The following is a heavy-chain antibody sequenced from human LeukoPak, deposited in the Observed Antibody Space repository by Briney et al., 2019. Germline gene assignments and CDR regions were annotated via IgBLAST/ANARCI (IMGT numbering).Heavy chain of an antibody. Sequence: SETLSLTCAVYGGSFSAYYWSWIRQPPGKGLEWIGEINHTGSTSYNPSLKSRVTISVDTPKNQFSLKLTSMTAADTAIYYCARGTVTMDNWGQGTLVTVSS. CDR1: GGSFSAYY. J-gene: IGHJ4*02. CDR3: ARGTVTMDN. CDR2: INHTGST. D-gene: IGHD4-17*01. V-gene: IGHV4-34*01.